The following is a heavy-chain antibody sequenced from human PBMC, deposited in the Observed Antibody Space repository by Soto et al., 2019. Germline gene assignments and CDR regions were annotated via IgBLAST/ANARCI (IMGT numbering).Heavy chain of an antibody. CDR2: ISAYNGNT. V-gene: IGHV1-18*01. Sequence: QVQLVQSGAEVKKPGASVKVSCKASGYTFTSYGISWVRQAPGQGLEWMGWISAYNGNTNYAQKLQGRVTMXXDXSXXTAYMELRSLRSDDTAVYYCARWDDQWLVHRWFDPWGQGTLVTVSS. CDR3: ARWDDQWLVHRWFDP. J-gene: IGHJ5*02. CDR1: GYTFTSYG. D-gene: IGHD6-19*01.